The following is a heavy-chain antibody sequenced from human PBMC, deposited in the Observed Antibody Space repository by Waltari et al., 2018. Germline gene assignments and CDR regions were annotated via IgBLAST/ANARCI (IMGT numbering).Heavy chain of an antibody. CDR2: SSAVNGDT. CDR3: ARDYYGDYVWDY. Sequence: QVQLVQSGAEVKEPGDSVKVSCKTSGYIFTNYGMSWVRQAPGQGLEWMGWSSAVNGDTTYVQKFRDRFTMTTDTATTTAYMELRSLRSDDTATYYCARDYYGDYVWDYLGQGTLVTVSS. D-gene: IGHD4-17*01. CDR1: GYIFTNYG. V-gene: IGHV1-18*01. J-gene: IGHJ4*02.